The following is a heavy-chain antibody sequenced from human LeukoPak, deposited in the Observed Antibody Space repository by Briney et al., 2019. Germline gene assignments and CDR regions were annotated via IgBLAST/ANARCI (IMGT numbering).Heavy chain of an antibody. CDR3: AKDLEYCSSTSCYDYYYGMDV. CDR1: GFTFSSYG. J-gene: IGHJ6*02. Sequence: GGSLRLSCAASGFTFSSYGMHWVRQAPGKGLEWVAFIRYDGSNKYYADSVKGRFTISRDNSKNMLYLQMNSLRAEDTAVYYCAKDLEYCSSTSCYDYYYGMDVWGQGTTVTVSS. CDR2: IRYDGSNK. V-gene: IGHV3-30*02. D-gene: IGHD2-2*01.